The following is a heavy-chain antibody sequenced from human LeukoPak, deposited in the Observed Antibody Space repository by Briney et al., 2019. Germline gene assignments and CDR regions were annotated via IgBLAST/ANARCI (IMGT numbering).Heavy chain of an antibody. CDR2: FDPEDGET. CDR3: ATKERIVATIDFDY. J-gene: IGHJ4*02. D-gene: IGHD5-12*01. V-gene: IGHV1-24*01. Sequence: ASVKVSCKVSGYTLTELSMHWGRQAPGKGLEWMGGFDPEDGETIYAQKFQGRVTMTEDTSTDTAYMELSSLRSEDTAVYYCATKERIVATIDFDYWGQGTLVTVSS. CDR1: GYTLTELS.